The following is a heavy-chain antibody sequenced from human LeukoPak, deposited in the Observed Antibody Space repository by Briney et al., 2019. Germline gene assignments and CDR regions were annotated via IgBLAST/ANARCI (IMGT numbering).Heavy chain of an antibody. CDR3: ARDSSYYDFWSGYYTGSSFDY. Sequence: SETLSLTCAVYGGSFSGYYWSWIRQPPGKGLEWIGEINHSGSTNYNPSLKSRVTISVDTSKNQFSLKLSSVTAADTAVYYCARDSSYYDFWSGYYTGSSFDYWGQGTLVTVSS. J-gene: IGHJ4*02. V-gene: IGHV4-34*01. CDR1: GGSFSGYY. CDR2: INHSGST. D-gene: IGHD3-3*01.